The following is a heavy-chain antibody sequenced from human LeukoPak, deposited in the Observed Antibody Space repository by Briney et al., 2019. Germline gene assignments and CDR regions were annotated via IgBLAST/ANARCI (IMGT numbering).Heavy chain of an antibody. D-gene: IGHD1-26*01. Sequence: GASVKVSCKASGYTLTGYYMHWVRQAPGQGLEWMGWINPNSGGTNYAQKFQGRVTMTRDTSISTAYMELSRLRSDDTAVYYCARDAGGSYYGWFDPWGQGTLVTVSS. CDR1: GYTLTGYY. J-gene: IGHJ5*02. V-gene: IGHV1-2*02. CDR3: ARDAGGSYYGWFDP. CDR2: INPNSGGT.